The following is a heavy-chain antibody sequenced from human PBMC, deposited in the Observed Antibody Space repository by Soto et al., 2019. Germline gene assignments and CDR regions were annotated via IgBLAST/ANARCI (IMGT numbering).Heavy chain of an antibody. D-gene: IGHD2-2*01. V-gene: IGHV3-23*01. Sequence: VQLLESGGGLVQPGESLRLFCAASGFTFSTYAMSWVRQAPGKGLEWVSVISGSGGDTYYADSVKGRFTIARDNSKNTLSLQMNSLRAEDTAVYYCAKARGSSTPAPGSYWGQGTQVTVSS. J-gene: IGHJ1*01. CDR3: AKARGSSTPAPGSY. CDR2: ISGSGGDT. CDR1: GFTFSTYA.